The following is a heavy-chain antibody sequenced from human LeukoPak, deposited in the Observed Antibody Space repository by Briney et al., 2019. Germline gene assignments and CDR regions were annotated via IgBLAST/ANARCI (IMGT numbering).Heavy chain of an antibody. CDR1: GGSISSGGYY. CDR2: IYYSGST. Sequence: ASQTLSLTCTVSGGSISSGGYYWGWIRQHRGRGLEWIAYIYYSGSTYYNPSLKSRVTISVDTSKNQFSLKLSSVTAADTAVYYCASGQTLLWFGELWGRGTLVTVSA. CDR3: ASGQTLLWFGEL. D-gene: IGHD3-10*01. V-gene: IGHV4-31*03. J-gene: IGHJ2*01.